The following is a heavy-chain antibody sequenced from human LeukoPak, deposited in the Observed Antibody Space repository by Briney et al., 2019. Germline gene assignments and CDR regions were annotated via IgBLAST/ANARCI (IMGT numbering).Heavy chain of an antibody. CDR3: AKDSSGRQPSTDFDY. D-gene: IGHD6-19*01. CDR1: GFTFSSYA. CDR2: ISDSGGST. Sequence: GGSLRLSCAASGFTFSSYAMSWVRQAPGKGLEWVSAISDSGGSTYYADSVKGRFTISRDNSKNTLYLQMNSLRAEDTAVYYCAKDSSGRQPSTDFDYWGQGTLVTVSS. J-gene: IGHJ4*02. V-gene: IGHV3-23*01.